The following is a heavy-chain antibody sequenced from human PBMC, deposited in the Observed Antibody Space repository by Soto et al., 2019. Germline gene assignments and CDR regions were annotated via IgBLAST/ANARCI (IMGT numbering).Heavy chain of an antibody. Sequence: ASVKVSCKVSGYTLTELSMHWVRQALGKGLEGMGGFDPEGGETIYAQTFLGRVTITEDTSTDTASMQQSSLRTAATAAFYCSAGKNRQWLVRELDYWGQGTLVTVSS. CDR3: SAGKNRQWLVRELDY. CDR2: FDPEGGET. V-gene: IGHV1-24*01. CDR1: GYTLTELS. D-gene: IGHD6-19*01. J-gene: IGHJ4*02.